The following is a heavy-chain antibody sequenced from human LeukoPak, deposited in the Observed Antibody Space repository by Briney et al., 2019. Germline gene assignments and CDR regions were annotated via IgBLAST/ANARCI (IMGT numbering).Heavy chain of an antibody. CDR3: GRHGTYCSSTSCYSDAFDI. J-gene: IGHJ3*02. CDR1: GGSISSSSYY. D-gene: IGHD2-2*01. CDR2: IYYSGST. Sequence: PSETLSLTCTVSGGSISSSSYYWGWIRQPPGKGLKWIGKIYYSGSTYYNPSLKSRVTISVDTSKNQFSLKLSSVTAADTAVYYCGRHGTYCSSTSCYSDAFDIWGQGTMVTVSS. V-gene: IGHV4-39*01.